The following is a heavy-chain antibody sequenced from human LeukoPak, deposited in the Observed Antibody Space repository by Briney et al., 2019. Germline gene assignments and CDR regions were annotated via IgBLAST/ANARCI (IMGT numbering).Heavy chain of an antibody. D-gene: IGHD1-26*01. J-gene: IGHJ4*02. CDR3: ARDRRGVGAAPFDY. CDR1: GGSISSYY. Sequence: SATLSLTRTVSGGSISSYYWSWIRQPPGKGLEWIGYIDYSGSTNYNPSLKSRVTKSVDTSKNQFYLRLSSVAAADTAVYYCARDRRGVGAAPFDYWGQGTLVTVSS. V-gene: IGHV4-59*01. CDR2: IDYSGST.